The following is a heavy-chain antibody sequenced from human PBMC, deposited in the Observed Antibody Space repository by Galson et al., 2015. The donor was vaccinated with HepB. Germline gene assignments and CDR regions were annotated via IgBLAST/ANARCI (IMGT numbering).Heavy chain of an antibody. Sequence: SVKVSCKASGYTFTSYDINWVRQATGQGLEWMGWMNPNSGNTGYAQKFQGRVTMTRNTSISTAYMELSSLRSEDTAVYYCARVRGGLLILPAMGPFDPWGQGTLVTVSS. CDR3: ARVRGGLLILPAMGPFDP. V-gene: IGHV1-8*01. CDR1: GYTFTSYD. J-gene: IGHJ5*02. D-gene: IGHD3-10*01. CDR2: MNPNSGNT.